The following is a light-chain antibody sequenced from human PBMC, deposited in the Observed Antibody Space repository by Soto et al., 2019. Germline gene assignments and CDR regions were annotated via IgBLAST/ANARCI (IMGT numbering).Light chain of an antibody. V-gene: IGKV1-5*01. CDR2: DAS. CDR1: QTISIW. J-gene: IGKJ1*01. Sequence: IQMTHSPSTLSASVGDRVTITVRARQTISIWLAWYQQKPGKAPKLLIYDASILESGVPPRFSGSGSGTEFTLTISSLQPDDFATYYCQQYNSYRKFGQGTKVDIK. CDR3: QQYNSYRK.